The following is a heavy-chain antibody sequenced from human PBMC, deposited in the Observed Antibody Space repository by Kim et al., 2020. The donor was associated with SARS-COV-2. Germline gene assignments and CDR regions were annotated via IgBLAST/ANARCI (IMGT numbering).Heavy chain of an antibody. J-gene: IGHJ3*02. CDR3: ARAVMMVAALLPGDDAFDI. D-gene: IGHD2-15*01. CDR1: GGSISSGGYY. CDR2: IYYSGST. V-gene: IGHV4-31*03. Sequence: SETLSLTCTVSGGSISSGGYYWSWIRQHPGKGLEWIGYIYYSGSTYYNPSLKSRVTISVDTSKNQFSLKLSSVTAADTAVYYCARAVMMVAALLPGDDAFDIWGQGTMVTVSS.